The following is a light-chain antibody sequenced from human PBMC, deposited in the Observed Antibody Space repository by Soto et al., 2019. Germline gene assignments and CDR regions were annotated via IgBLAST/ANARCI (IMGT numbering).Light chain of an antibody. CDR2: EVI. J-gene: IGLJ2*01. Sequence: QSALTQPASVSGSPGQSITISCTGTSSDVAAYNFVSWYQQHPGEVPKLMIYEVIKRPSGISDRFSGSKSGNTASLTISGPQAEDGADYYSPAYTPPNPVIFGGGTKLTAL. CDR3: PAYTPPNPVI. V-gene: IGLV2-14*03. CDR1: SSDVAAYNF.